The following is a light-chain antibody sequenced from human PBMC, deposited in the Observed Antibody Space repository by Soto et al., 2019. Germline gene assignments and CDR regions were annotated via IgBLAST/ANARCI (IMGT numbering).Light chain of an antibody. J-gene: IGKJ1*01. CDR3: QQYKMYSQT. V-gene: IGKV1-5*01. Sequence: DIQLTHSPSTLPASVGDRVIITCLASQSVSNWVAWYQQIDGRATNLLIYDASTVETGVLSMFSGSGSGTEFTITITSLQPDDFATYYCQQYKMYSQTFGQGTKVDI. CDR2: DAS. CDR1: QSVSNW.